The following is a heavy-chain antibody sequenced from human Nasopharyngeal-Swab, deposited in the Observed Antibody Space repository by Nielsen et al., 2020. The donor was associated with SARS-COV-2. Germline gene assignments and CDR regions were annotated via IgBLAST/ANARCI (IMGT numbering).Heavy chain of an antibody. V-gene: IGHV3-23*01. Sequence: GESLKISCAASGFTFSSYAMSWVRQAPGKGLEWVSAISGSGGSTYYADSVKGRFTISRDNSKNTLYLQMNSLRAGDTAVYYCARSSTLDYWGQGTLVTVSS. D-gene: IGHD2-2*01. CDR2: ISGSGGST. CDR1: GFTFSSYA. CDR3: ARSSTLDY. J-gene: IGHJ4*02.